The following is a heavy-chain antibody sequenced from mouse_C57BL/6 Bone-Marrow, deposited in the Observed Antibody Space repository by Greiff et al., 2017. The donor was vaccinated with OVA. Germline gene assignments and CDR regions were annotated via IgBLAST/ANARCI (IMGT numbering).Heavy chain of an antibody. V-gene: IGHV1-81*01. CDR2: IYPRSGNT. Sequence: QVQLQQSGAELARPGASVKLSCKASGYTFTSYGISWVKQRTGQGLEWIGEIYPRSGNTYYNEKFKGKATLTADKSSSPAYMELLSLTSEDSSVYFCARRVMITTFFDYWGQGTTLTVSS. D-gene: IGHD2-4*01. J-gene: IGHJ2*01. CDR3: ARRVMITTFFDY. CDR1: GYTFTSYG.